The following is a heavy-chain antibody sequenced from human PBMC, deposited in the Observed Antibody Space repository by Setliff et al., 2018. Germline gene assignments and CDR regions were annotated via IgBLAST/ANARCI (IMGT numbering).Heavy chain of an antibody. D-gene: IGHD6-13*01. CDR2: ISGSGTTI. CDR1: GFTFSDYY. CDR3: ARARGSSWLFYYMDV. V-gene: IGHV3-11*04. Sequence: PGGSLRLSCAASGFTFSDYYMSWIRQAPGRGLEWVSYISGSGTTIYYADSVKGRFTISRDNAKNSLYLQMNSLRAEDTAVYYCARARGSSWLFYYMDVWGKGTTVTVSS. J-gene: IGHJ6*03.